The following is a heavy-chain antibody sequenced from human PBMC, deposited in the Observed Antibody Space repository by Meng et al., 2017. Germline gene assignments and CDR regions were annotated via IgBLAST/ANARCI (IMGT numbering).Heavy chain of an antibody. Sequence: VQLGEAGGGLIHAGGSLILCCTASGFSVTTSYMSWVRQAPGKGLEWVSVIYSGGSTYYADSVKGRFSISRDNSKNTLYLQMNSLRAEDTAAYFCARDSSSGWYHNYWGQGTLVTVSS. CDR3: ARDSSSGWYHNY. D-gene: IGHD6-19*01. V-gene: IGHV3-53*01. CDR2: IYSGGST. CDR1: GFSVTTSY. J-gene: IGHJ4*02.